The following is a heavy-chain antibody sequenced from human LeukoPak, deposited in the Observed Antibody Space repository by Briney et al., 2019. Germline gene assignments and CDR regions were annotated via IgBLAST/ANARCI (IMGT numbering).Heavy chain of an antibody. CDR1: GFTFSDYE. J-gene: IGHJ4*02. V-gene: IGHV3-48*03. CDR3: ARGPSPPLLWFGELLSH. D-gene: IGHD3-10*01. CDR2: ITSSGDTI. Sequence: PGGSLRLSCAASGFTFSDYEMNWVRQAPGKGLEWISYITSSGDTIYYADSVKGRFTISRDNAKNSLYLQMNSLRAEDTAVYYCARGPSPPLLWFGELLSHWGQGTLVTVSS.